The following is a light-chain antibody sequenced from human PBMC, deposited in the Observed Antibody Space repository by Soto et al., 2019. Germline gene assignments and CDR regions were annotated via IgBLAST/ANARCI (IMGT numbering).Light chain of an antibody. V-gene: IGKV1-5*01. Sequence: DIQMTQSPSTLSASVGDRVTITCRASQSISSWLAWYQQKPGKATKLLIYDAYSMESGVPSRFSGSGSETKFTFTISSLQPDDFATYYCQQYNSYRTFGQGTK. CDR2: DAY. CDR3: QQYNSYRT. CDR1: QSISSW. J-gene: IGKJ1*01.